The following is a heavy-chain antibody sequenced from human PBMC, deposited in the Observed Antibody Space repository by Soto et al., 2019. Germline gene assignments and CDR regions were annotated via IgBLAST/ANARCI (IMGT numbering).Heavy chain of an antibody. D-gene: IGHD6-13*01. CDR1: GYTFSNYG. CDR3: ATNGGYTTSSDYYFDY. CDR2: IWYDGTRD. J-gene: IGHJ4*02. Sequence: GGSLRLSCAASGYTFSNYGMHWVRQAPGTGLEWVAFIWYDGTRDSYKDSVKGRFTISRDNSKNMVYLHMNSLRPEDTALYYCATNGGYTTSSDYYFDYWGQGAMVTVYS. V-gene: IGHV3-30*02.